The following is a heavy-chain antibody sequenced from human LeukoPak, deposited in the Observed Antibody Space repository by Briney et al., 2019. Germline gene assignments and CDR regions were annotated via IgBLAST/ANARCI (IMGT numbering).Heavy chain of an antibody. CDR2: INHNGNVN. D-gene: IGHD3-16*01. V-gene: IGHV3-7*03. CDR1: GFTFSVYF. J-gene: IGHJ6*02. CDR3: ARGGGLDV. Sequence: GGSLRLSCAASGFTFSVYFMGWARQAPGKGLEWVASINHNGNVNYYVDSVKGRFTISRDNAKNSLYLQMSNLRAEDTAVYFCARGGGLDVWGQGATVTVSS.